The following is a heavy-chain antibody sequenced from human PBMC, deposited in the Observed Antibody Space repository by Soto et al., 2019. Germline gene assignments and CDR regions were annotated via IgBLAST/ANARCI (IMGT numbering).Heavy chain of an antibody. D-gene: IGHD3-9*01. CDR3: ARDLRPYDILTGYCDY. Sequence: PGGSLRLSCAASGFTFSSYGMHWVRQAPGKGLEWVAVIWYDGSNKYYADSVKGRFTISRDNSKNTLYLQMNSLRAEDTAVYYCARDLRPYDILTGYCDYWGQGTLVTVSS. CDR2: IWYDGSNK. J-gene: IGHJ4*02. CDR1: GFTFSSYG. V-gene: IGHV3-33*01.